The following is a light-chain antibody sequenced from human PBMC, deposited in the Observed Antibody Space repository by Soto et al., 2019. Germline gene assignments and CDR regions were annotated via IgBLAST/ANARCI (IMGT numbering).Light chain of an antibody. J-gene: IGLJ2*01. V-gene: IGLV2-8*01. CDR1: SSDVGAHNY. CDR2: EVS. Sequence: QSVLTQPPSASGSPGQSVTISCTGSSSDVGAHNYVSWYQQHPGKAPKLMIYEVSERPSGVPNRFSGSKSGNTASLTVSGLQTEDEADYYCSSYAGIDSLLFGGGTKLTVL. CDR3: SSYAGIDSLL.